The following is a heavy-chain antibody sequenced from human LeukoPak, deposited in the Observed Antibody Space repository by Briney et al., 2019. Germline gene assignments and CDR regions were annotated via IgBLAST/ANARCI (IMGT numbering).Heavy chain of an antibody. V-gene: IGHV4-59*01. J-gene: IGHJ3*02. CDR3: ARGIVVVVAGARAFDI. Sequence: SETLSLTCTVSGGSISSYYWSWIRQPPGKGLEWIGYIYYSGSTNYNPSLKSRVTISVDTSKNQSSLKLSSVTAADTAVYYCARGIVVVVAGARAFDIWGQGTMVTVSS. CDR1: GGSISSYY. CDR2: IYYSGST. D-gene: IGHD2-15*01.